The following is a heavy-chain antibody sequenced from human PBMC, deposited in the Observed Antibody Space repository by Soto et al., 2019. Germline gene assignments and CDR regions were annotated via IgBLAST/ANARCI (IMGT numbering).Heavy chain of an antibody. CDR2: VFHTGTT. J-gene: IGHJ4*02. V-gene: IGHV4-4*02. CDR3: ARSAGWYAVHS. D-gene: IGHD6-19*01. CDR1: GDSVSSPYY. Sequence: QVQLQESGPGLVKPSGTLSLTCAVSGDSVSSPYYWCWVRQPPGKGLEWVGEVFHTGTTSYNPSLRGRATISMDKSINQFALDLSSVTAADTAVYYCARSAGWYAVHSWGPGTLVIVSS.